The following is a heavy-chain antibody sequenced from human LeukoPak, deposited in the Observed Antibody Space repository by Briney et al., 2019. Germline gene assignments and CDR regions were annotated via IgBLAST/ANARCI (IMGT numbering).Heavy chain of an antibody. CDR3: ARDAPQVPAAGVLAS. J-gene: IGHJ5*02. V-gene: IGHV3-53*01. CDR2: MYSRGDT. Sequence: GGSLRLSCAASGFTFTCCWMSWVRQAPGKGLEWVSVMYSRGDTYYANSVKGRFTFSRGISKNTLYLQMNGLRIEDTAMYYCARDAPQVPAAGVLASWGQGTLVIVSS. D-gene: IGHD6-13*01. CDR1: GFTFTCCW.